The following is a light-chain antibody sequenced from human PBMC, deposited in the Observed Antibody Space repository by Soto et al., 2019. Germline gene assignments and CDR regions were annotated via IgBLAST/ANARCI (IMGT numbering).Light chain of an antibody. V-gene: IGKV1-27*01. Sequence: DIQMTQSPSFLSASVGDRVTITCRASQGITNFLAWYQQKAGKVPKLLIYAATTLQSGVPSRFSGSGSGTDFTLTISSLQPEDVAAYYCQKYNSAPLTFGGGTKVEIK. CDR2: AAT. CDR3: QKYNSAPLT. J-gene: IGKJ4*01. CDR1: QGITNF.